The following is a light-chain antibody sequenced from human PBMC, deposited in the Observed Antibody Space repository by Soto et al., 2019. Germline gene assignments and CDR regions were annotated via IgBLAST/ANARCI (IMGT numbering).Light chain of an antibody. CDR3: QQYGRSPGLLT. CDR2: DAS. J-gene: IGKJ3*01. V-gene: IGKV3-20*01. CDR1: QSVTNSY. Sequence: EIVLTQSPGTLSLSPGERVTLSCRASQSVTNSYLAWYQQKPGQAPRLLIYDASTRVTGIPDRFSGSGSGTDFTLTISRLEPEDFAVYYCQQYGRSPGLLTFGPGTKVDIK.